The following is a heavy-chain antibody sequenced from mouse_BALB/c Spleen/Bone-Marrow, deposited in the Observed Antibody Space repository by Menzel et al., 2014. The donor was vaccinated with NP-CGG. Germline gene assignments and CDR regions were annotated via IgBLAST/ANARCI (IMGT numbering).Heavy chain of an antibody. J-gene: IGHJ4*01. D-gene: IGHD2-3*01. CDR3: ARRWLPYAMDY. CDR2: INPYNDGT. V-gene: IGHV1-14*01. CDR1: GYTFTSYI. Sequence: EVQRVESGPELVKPGASVKMSCKASGYTFTSYIMHWVKQKPGQGLEWIGYINPYNDGTKYNEKFKGKATLTSDKSSSTAYMELSSLTSEDSAGYYCARRWLPYAMDYWGQGTSVTVSS.